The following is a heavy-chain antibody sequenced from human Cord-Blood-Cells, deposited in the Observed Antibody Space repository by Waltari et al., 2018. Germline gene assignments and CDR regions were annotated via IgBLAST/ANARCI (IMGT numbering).Heavy chain of an antibody. D-gene: IGHD3-22*01. CDR2: IYHSGST. V-gene: IGHV4-4*02. J-gene: IGHJ4*02. Sequence: QVQLQESGPGLVKPSGTLSLTCAVSGGSISSSNWWSWVRQPPGKGLDWIGEIYHSGSTNYNPSLKSRVTISVDKAKNQFPLKLSSVTAADTAVYYCARADIYDSSGYYYSVFDYWGQGTLVTVSS. CDR1: GGSISSSNW. CDR3: ARADIYDSSGYYYSVFDY.